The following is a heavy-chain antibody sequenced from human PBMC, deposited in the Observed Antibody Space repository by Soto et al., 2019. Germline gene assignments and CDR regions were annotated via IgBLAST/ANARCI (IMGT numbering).Heavy chain of an antibody. D-gene: IGHD6-13*01. V-gene: IGHV4-4*02. Sequence: SETLSLTCAVSGGSINTTNWWSWVRQPPGKGLEWIGKIYHSGSASYNPSLQSRITISVDNSRSQFSLEVKSVTAADTAVYYCARAATGWDYFDYWGQGTLVTVSS. CDR1: GGSINTTNW. CDR2: IYHSGSA. CDR3: ARAATGWDYFDY. J-gene: IGHJ4*02.